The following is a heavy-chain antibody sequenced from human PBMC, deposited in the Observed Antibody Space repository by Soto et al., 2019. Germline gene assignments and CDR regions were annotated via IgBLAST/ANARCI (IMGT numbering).Heavy chain of an antibody. CDR1: GGSISSGGYY. V-gene: IGHV4-31*02. CDR2: IYYSGST. J-gene: IGHJ6*02. Sequence: PSEILSLTWTVSGGSISSGGYYWSWIRQHPGKGLEWIGYIYYSGSTYYNPSLKSRVTISVDTSKNQFSLKLSSVTAADTAVYYCACVACSCCCPPYYVMAVWAQGSSVTVSS. CDR3: ACVACSCCCPPYYVMAV. D-gene: IGHD2-2*01.